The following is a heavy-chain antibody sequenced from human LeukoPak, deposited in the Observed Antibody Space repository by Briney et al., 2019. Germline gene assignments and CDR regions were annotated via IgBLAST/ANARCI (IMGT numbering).Heavy chain of an antibody. D-gene: IGHD5-24*01. CDR3: ARGPGRWLQSAFDI. V-gene: IGHV4-61*02. CDR2: IYTSGST. CDR1: GGSISSGSYY. J-gene: IGHJ3*02. Sequence: SETLSLTCTVSGGSISSGSYYWSWIRQPAGKGLEWIGRIYTSGSTNYNPSLKSRVTISVDTSKNQFSLKLSSVTAADTAVYYCARGPGRWLQSAFDIWGQGTMVTVSS.